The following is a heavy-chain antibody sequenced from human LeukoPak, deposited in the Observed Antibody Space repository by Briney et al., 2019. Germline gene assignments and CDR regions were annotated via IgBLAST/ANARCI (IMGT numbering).Heavy chain of an antibody. V-gene: IGHV3-53*01. CDR3: ARRAGEYSHPYDY. Sequence: GGSLRLSCTVSGFTVSSNSMSWVRQAPGKGLEWVSFIYSGGNTHYSDSVKGRFTISRDNSKNTLYLQMDSLRADDTAVYYCARRAGEYSHPYDYWGQGTLVTVSS. CDR1: GFTVSSNS. D-gene: IGHD4-17*01. CDR2: IYSGGNT. J-gene: IGHJ4*02.